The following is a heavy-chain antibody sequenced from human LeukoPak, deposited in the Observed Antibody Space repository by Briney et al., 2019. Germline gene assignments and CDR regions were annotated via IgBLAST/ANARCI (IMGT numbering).Heavy chain of an antibody. V-gene: IGHV4-38-2*01. D-gene: IGHD6-13*01. CDR1: GYSISSGYY. CDR3: ARPYSSSWYYVY. CDR2: IYHSGST. Sequence: SETLSLTCAVSGYSISSGYYWGWIRQPPGKGLEWIGSIYHSGSTYYNPSLKSRVTISVDTSKNQCSLKLSSVTAADTAVYYCARPYSSSWYYVYWGQGTLVTVSS. J-gene: IGHJ4*02.